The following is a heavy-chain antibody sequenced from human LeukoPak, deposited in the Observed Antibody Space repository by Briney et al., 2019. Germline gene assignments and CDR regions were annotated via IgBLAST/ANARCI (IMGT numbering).Heavy chain of an antibody. CDR3: AREQTYYYDSSGYYYDAFDI. D-gene: IGHD3-22*01. V-gene: IGHV3-21*01. Sequence: GGSLRLSCAASGFTFSSYDMNWVRQAPGKGLEWVSSISSSSNYIYYAESLKGRFTISRDNAKNSLYLQMNSLRAEDTAVYYCAREQTYYYDSSGYYYDAFDIWGQGTMVTVSS. CDR1: GFTFSSYD. J-gene: IGHJ3*02. CDR2: ISSSSNYI.